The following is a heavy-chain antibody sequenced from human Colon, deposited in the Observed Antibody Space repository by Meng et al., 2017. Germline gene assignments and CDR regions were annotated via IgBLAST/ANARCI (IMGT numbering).Heavy chain of an antibody. V-gene: IGHV1-8*01. J-gene: IGHJ4*02. CDR1: GYTFTSYD. Sequence: QGLVGASGAEVRKPVGSVKVSCKASGYTFTSYDINWVRQATGQGLEWMGWMNPNSGNTGYAQKFQGRVTMTRNTSISTAYMELSSLRSEDTAVYYCARVGIRGNQRGFDYWGQGTLVTVSS. CDR3: ARVGIRGNQRGFDY. D-gene: IGHD1-14*01. CDR2: MNPNSGNT.